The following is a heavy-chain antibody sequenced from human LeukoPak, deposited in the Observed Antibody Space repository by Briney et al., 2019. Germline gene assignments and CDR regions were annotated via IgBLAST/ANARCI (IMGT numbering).Heavy chain of an antibody. CDR1: NGSISSSSYY. D-gene: IGHD3/OR15-3a*01. CDR3: ARDKGGLGRGYYYMDV. Sequence: SETLSLTCTVSNGSISSSSYYWGWIRQPPGKGLEWIGSIYYSGTTYYNPSLKSRVTISLDTSKNQFSLKLSSVTAADTAVYYCARDKGGLGRGYYYMDVWGKGTTVTVSS. J-gene: IGHJ6*03. V-gene: IGHV4-39*07. CDR2: IYYSGTT.